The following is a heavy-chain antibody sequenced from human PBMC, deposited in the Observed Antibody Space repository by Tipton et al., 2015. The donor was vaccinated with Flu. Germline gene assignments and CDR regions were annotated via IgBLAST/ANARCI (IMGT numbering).Heavy chain of an antibody. CDR2: IQQDGSEK. CDR1: GFTFSTYW. V-gene: IGHV3-7*03. Sequence: SLRLSCAASGFTFSTYWMSWVRQAPGKGLEWVAHIQQDGSEKYYVDSVEGRFTISRDNARNSLYLQLNSLRPEDTAIYYCARGGWASDTNNLLDYWGQGTLVTVSS. CDR3: ARGGWASDTNNLLDY. J-gene: IGHJ4*02. D-gene: IGHD1/OR15-1a*01.